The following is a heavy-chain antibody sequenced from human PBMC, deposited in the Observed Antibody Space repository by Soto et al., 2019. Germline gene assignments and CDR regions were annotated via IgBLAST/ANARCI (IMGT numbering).Heavy chain of an antibody. CDR2: MNPNSGNT. CDR3: ERSPRNWGFDY. D-gene: IGHD7-27*01. J-gene: IGHJ4*02. Sequence: QVQLVQSGAEVKKPGASVKVSCKASGYTFTSYDINWVRQATGQGFEWMGWMNPNSGNTGYAQKLQGRVTMTRDTAITTAYMELSSLRSEDTAVYYCERSPRNWGFDYWGLGTLVTVSS. CDR1: GYTFTSYD. V-gene: IGHV1-8*01.